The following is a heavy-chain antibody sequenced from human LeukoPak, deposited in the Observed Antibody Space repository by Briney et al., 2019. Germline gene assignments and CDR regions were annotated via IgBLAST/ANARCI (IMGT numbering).Heavy chain of an antibody. D-gene: IGHD2-15*01. J-gene: IGHJ5*02. CDR3: ARAADSVAGGFDP. V-gene: IGHV4-30-4*01. CDR2: IYYSGST. Sequence: SQTLSLTCTVSGGSISSGDYYWSWIRQPPGKGLEWIGYIYYSGSTYYNPSLKSRVTISVDTSKNQFSLKLSSVTAADTAVYYCARAADSVAGGFDPWGQGTLVTVSS. CDR1: GGSISSGDYY.